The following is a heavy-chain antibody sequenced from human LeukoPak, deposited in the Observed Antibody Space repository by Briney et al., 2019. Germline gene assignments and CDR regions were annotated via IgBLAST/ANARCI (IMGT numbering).Heavy chain of an antibody. CDR1: GFTFSDYY. CDR3: ASLYDSSGL. Sequence: TSGGSLRLSCAASGFTFSDYYMSWIRQAPGKGLEWVSYISSSSSYTNYADSVKGRFTISRDNSKNTLYLQMNSLRAEDTAVYYCASLYDSSGLWGQGTLVTVSS. D-gene: IGHD3-22*01. J-gene: IGHJ4*02. CDR2: ISSSSSYT. V-gene: IGHV3-11*06.